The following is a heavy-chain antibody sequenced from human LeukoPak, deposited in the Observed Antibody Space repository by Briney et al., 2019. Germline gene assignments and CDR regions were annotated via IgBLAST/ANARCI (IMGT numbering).Heavy chain of an antibody. D-gene: IGHD4-17*01. J-gene: IGHJ3*02. CDR2: ISSSSSYI. CDR3: ARGGPTTVAFDI. V-gene: IGHV3-21*01. Sequence: GGSLRLSCAASGFTFSSYSMNWVRQAPGKGLEWVSSISSSSSYIYYADSVKGRFTISRDNAKNSLYLQMNSLRAEDTAVYYCARGGPTTVAFDIWGQGTMVTVSS. CDR1: GFTFSSYS.